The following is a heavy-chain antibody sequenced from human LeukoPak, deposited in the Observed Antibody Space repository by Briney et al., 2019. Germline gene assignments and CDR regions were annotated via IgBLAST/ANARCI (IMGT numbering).Heavy chain of an antibody. Sequence: GGSLRLSCAASRFTFSNYAMSWVRQAPGKGLEWVSGLSGSGDSTYYADSVKGRFTISRDNSKNTLYLQTNSLRAEDTAVYYCAKDLGLGDYWGQGTLVTVSS. CDR2: LSGSGDST. CDR1: RFTFSNYA. V-gene: IGHV3-23*01. D-gene: IGHD3/OR15-3a*01. J-gene: IGHJ4*02. CDR3: AKDLGLGDY.